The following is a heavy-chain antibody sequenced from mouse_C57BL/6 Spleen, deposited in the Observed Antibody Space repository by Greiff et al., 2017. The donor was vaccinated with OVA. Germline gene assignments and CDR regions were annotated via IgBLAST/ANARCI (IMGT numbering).Heavy chain of an antibody. CDR3: ARDKLLRGYFDV. CDR1: GYSITSGYY. CDR2: ISYDGSN. Sequence: ESGPGLVKPSQSLSLTCSVTGYSITSGYYWNWIRQFPGNKLEWMGYISYDGSNNYNPSLKNRISITRDTSKNQFFLKLNSVTTEDTATYYCARDKLLRGYFDVWGTGTTVTVSS. D-gene: IGHD1-1*01. V-gene: IGHV3-6*01. J-gene: IGHJ1*03.